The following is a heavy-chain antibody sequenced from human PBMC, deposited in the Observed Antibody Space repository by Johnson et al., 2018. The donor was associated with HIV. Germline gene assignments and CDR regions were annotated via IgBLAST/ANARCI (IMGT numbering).Heavy chain of an antibody. V-gene: IGHV3-53*01. J-gene: IGHJ3*02. CDR2: IYSGGTT. Sequence: VQLVESGGGLIQPGGSLRLSCAVSGFTVSSNYMSWVRQAPGKGLEWVSVIYSGGTTNYADSVKGRFTISRDNSKNTLYLQMNSLRADDTAVYYCARDRAVAATSGAGAFDIWGQGTMVTVSS. D-gene: IGHD2-15*01. CDR3: ARDRAVAATSGAGAFDI. CDR1: GFTVSSNY.